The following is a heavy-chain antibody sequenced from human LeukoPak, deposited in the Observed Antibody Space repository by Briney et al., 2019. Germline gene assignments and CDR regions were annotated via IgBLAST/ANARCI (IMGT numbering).Heavy chain of an antibody. Sequence: ASVRVSCKASGYTFTTYDINWVRQATGQGLEWMGWTNPNSGHTGYAQKFQGRLTITRDTSISTAYMELSSLRSEDTAVYYCARVAGSIDYWGQGTLVTVSS. CDR3: ARVAGSIDY. J-gene: IGHJ4*02. D-gene: IGHD6-19*01. CDR2: TNPNSGHT. CDR1: GYTFTTYD. V-gene: IGHV1-8*03.